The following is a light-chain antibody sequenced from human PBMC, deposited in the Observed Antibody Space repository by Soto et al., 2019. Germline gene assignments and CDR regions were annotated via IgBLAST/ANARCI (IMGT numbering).Light chain of an antibody. Sequence: EIVLTQSPATLSLPPGERATPSSRPSQSGTNYLGWYQQKPGQAPSLLIYDASNRATGIPARFSGSGSRTDFTLTISSLEPEDFAVYYCPQRSHWPRTFGQGTKVEIK. CDR3: PQRSHWPRT. V-gene: IGKV3-11*01. CDR1: QSGTNY. CDR2: DAS. J-gene: IGKJ1*01.